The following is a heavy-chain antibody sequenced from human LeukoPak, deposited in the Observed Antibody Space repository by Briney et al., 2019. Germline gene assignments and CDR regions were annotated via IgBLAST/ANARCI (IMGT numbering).Heavy chain of an antibody. CDR1: GGSISSYY. CDR3: ARVQQWLVPS. Sequence: SETLSLTCTVSGGSISSYYWSWIRQPPGKGLEWIGYIYYSRSTNYNPSLKSRVTISVDTSKNQFSLKLSSVTAADTAVYYCARVQQWLVPSWGQGTLVTVSS. D-gene: IGHD6-19*01. J-gene: IGHJ5*02. V-gene: IGHV4-59*01. CDR2: IYYSRST.